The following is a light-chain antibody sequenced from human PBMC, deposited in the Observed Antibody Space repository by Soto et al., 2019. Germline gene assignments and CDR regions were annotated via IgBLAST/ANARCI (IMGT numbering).Light chain of an antibody. CDR1: QSVSSSY. CDR2: GAS. Sequence: EIVLTQSPGTLSLSPGERATLSCRASQSVSSSYLTWYQQKPGQAPRLLIYGASSRATGIPDRFSGSGSGXXXXXXXSRLEPEDFAVYYCQQYGSSPTFGQGTKVDIK. CDR3: QQYGSSPT. J-gene: IGKJ1*01. V-gene: IGKV3-20*01.